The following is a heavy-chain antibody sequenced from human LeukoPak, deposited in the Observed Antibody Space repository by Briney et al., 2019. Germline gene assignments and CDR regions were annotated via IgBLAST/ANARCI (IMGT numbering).Heavy chain of an antibody. D-gene: IGHD3-10*01. CDR2: IYYSGST. J-gene: IGHJ3*02. CDR3: ARWLVPLDAFDI. V-gene: IGHV4-39*01. CDR1: GGSISTSRYY. Sequence: SETLSLTCTVSGGSISTSRYYWGWIRQSPGKGLEWIGSIYYSGSTYYNPSLKSRVTISVDTSKNQFFLNLGSVTAADTAVYYCARWLVPLDAFDIWGQGTMVTVSS.